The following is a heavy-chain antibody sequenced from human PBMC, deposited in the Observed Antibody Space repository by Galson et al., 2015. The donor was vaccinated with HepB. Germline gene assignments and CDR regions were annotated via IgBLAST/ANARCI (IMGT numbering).Heavy chain of an antibody. CDR3: ARADCHGDCYSFNWWFDL. CDR2: FIPLFDIA. J-gene: IGHJ2*01. V-gene: IGHV1-69*13. D-gene: IGHD2-21*02. CDR1: GGTFSSYA. Sequence: SVKVSCKASGGTFSSYAISWVRQAPGQGLEWMGGFIPLFDIAEYAQRFQGRVTITADDSTSTTYMELSSLRSDDTAVYYCARADCHGDCYSFNWWFDLWGPGTLVTVSS.